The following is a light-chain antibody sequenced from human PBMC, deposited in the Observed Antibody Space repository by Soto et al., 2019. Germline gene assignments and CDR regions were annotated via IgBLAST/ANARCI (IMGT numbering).Light chain of an antibody. CDR2: DAS. CDR1: QSISGW. Sequence: EIQMTQSPTTLSASVGDRVTITCRASQSISGWLAWYQQKPGKAPNLLIYDASTLESGVPSRFSGSGFGTEFTLTISSLQAADFATYYCQHYDSYPLTFGQGTRLEI. V-gene: IGKV1-5*01. CDR3: QHYDSYPLT. J-gene: IGKJ5*01.